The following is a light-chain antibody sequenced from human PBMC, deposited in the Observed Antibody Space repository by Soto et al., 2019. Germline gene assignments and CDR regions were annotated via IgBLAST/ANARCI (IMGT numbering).Light chain of an antibody. Sequence: VLTQPASVSGSPGQSITISCTGTSSDVGGYNYVSWYQQHPGKAPKLMIYDVRNRPSGVSNRFSGSKSVNTASLTISGLQAEDEADYYCSSYTTISTYVFGTGTKVTV. CDR2: DVR. V-gene: IGLV2-14*01. J-gene: IGLJ1*01. CDR1: SSDVGGYNY. CDR3: SSYTTISTYV.